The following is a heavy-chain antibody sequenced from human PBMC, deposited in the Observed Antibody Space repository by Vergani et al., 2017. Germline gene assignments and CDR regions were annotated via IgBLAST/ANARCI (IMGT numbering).Heavy chain of an antibody. J-gene: IGHJ4*02. V-gene: IGHV3-30*18. Sequence: QVQLVESGGGVVQPGRSLRLSCAASGFTFSSYGMHWVRQAPGKGLEWVAVISYDGSNKYYADSVKGRFTISRDNSKNTLYLQMNSLRAEDTAVYYCAKEGGYSGKLTSYQTDYWGQGTLVTVSS. CDR3: AKEGGYSGKLTSYQTDY. D-gene: IGHD4-23*01. CDR1: GFTFSSYG. CDR2: ISYDGSNK.